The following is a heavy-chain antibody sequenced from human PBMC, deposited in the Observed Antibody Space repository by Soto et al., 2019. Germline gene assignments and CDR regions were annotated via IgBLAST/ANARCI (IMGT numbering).Heavy chain of an antibody. CDR2: IYHSGST. CDR1: GGSISSGGYS. D-gene: IGHD3-9*01. V-gene: IGHV4-30-2*01. J-gene: IGHJ5*02. Sequence: SETLSLTCAVSGGSISSGGYSWSWIRQPPGKGLEWIGYIYHSGSTYYNPSLKSRVTISVDRSKNQFSLKLSSVTAADTAIYFCVRQATGYKSKWFDPWGQGTLVTVSS. CDR3: VRQATGYKSKWFDP.